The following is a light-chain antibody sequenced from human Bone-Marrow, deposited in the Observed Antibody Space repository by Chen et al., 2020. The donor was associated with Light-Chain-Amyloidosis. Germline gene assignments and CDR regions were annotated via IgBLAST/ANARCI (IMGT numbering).Light chain of an antibody. CDR3: QSGDSSGNYEVI. Sequence: SYELTQPPSVSASPGQTARLTCSGDDLPTKYAYGYQRKLVQAPVLVIHRETERPSGISERFSGSSSGTTATLTIGGVQEEDEADYHCQSGDSSGNYEVIFGGGTKLTDL. CDR2: RET. J-gene: IGLJ2*01. V-gene: IGLV3-25*03. CDR1: DLPTKY.